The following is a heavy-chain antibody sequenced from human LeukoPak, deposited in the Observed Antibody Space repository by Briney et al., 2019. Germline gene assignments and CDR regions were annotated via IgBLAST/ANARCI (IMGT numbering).Heavy chain of an antibody. V-gene: IGHV3-7*03. Sequence: PGGSLRLSCAASGFMFSNYWMSWVRQAPGKGLGWVANIKQDGSEKYYVDSAKGRFTISRDNAKNSLYLQMNSLRAEDTAMYYCARKGLTVIRGVIINHYYYYGMDVWGKGTTVTVSS. CDR2: IKQDGSEK. CDR3: ARKGLTVIRGVIINHYYYYGMDV. D-gene: IGHD3-10*01. J-gene: IGHJ6*04. CDR1: GFMFSNYW.